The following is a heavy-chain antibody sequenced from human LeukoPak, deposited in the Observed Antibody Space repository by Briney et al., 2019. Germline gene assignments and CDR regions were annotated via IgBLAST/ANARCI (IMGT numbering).Heavy chain of an antibody. J-gene: IGHJ4*02. CDR2: ISSSSSYI. CDR1: GFTFSSYS. Sequence: GGSLRLSCAASGFTFSSYSMNWVRQAPGEGLEWVSSISSSSSYIYYADSVKGRFTISRDNAKNSLYLQMNSLRPEDTALYYCTRDPYRDAPDYFDYWGQGTLVTVSS. D-gene: IGHD1-14*01. V-gene: IGHV3-21*01. CDR3: TRDPYRDAPDYFDY.